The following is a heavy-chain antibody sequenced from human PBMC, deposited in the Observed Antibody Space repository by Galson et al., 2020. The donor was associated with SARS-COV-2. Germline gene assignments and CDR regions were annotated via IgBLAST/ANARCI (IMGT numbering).Heavy chain of an antibody. J-gene: IGHJ4*02. CDR2: IVGSGAIT. V-gene: IGHV3-23*01. Sequence: GESLKISCVASGFTFNNYGMSWVRQTPRKGLEWVAHIVGSGAITYYADSVRGRFTISRDNSKNTLYLQLSSLSAEDTAIYYCARDILWGSGGSCDYWGQGALVTVSS. CDR1: GFTFNNYG. D-gene: IGHD6-19*01. CDR3: ARDILWGSGGSCDY.